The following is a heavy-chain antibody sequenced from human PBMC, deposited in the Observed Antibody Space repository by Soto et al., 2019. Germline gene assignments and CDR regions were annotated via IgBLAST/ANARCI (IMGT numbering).Heavy chain of an antibody. CDR3: ARGYYDFWSGYFPSVSDYYYYYMDV. CDR2: IVVGSGNT. Sequence: SVKVSCKASGFTFTSSAMQWVRQARGQRLEWIGWIVVGSGNTNYAQKFQERVTITRDMSTSTAYMKLSSLRSEDTAVYYCARGYYDFWSGYFPSVSDYYYYYMDVWGKGTTVTVSS. D-gene: IGHD3-3*01. V-gene: IGHV1-58*02. CDR1: GFTFTSSA. J-gene: IGHJ6*03.